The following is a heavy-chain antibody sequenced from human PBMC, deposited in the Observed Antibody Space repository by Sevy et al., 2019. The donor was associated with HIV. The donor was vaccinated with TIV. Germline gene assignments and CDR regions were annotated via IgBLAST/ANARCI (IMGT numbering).Heavy chain of an antibody. CDR1: GFTFSSYG. V-gene: IGHV3-30*18. CDR2: ISYDGSNK. D-gene: IGHD6-19*01. CDR3: AKVNSGWSETHAFDI. Sequence: GGSLRLSCAASGFTFSSYGMHWVRQAPGKGLEWVAIISYDGSNKYYTDSVKGRCTISRDNSKNTLYLQMNSLKTDDTAVYYCAKVNSGWSETHAFDIWGQGTMVTVSS. J-gene: IGHJ3*02.